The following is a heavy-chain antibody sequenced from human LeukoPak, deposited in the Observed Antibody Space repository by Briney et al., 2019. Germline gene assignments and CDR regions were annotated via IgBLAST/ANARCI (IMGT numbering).Heavy chain of an antibody. CDR2: ISYDGSNK. V-gene: IGHV3-30-3*01. CDR1: GFTFSSYA. D-gene: IGHD7-27*01. Sequence: GRSLRLCCAASGFTFSSYAMHWVRQAPGKGLEWVAVISYDGSNKYYADSVKGRFTISRDNATNSLYLQMNSLRAEDTAVYYCARKGGPLGPPFDNWGQGTLVTVSS. CDR3: ARKGGPLGPPFDN. J-gene: IGHJ4*02.